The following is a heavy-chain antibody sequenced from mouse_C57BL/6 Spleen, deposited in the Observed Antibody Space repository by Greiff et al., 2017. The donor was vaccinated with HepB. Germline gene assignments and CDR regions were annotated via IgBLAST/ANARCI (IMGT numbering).Heavy chain of an antibody. CDR3: ARVFNWDEGFDY. CDR2: ISYDGSN. J-gene: IGHJ2*01. CDR1: GYSITSGYY. V-gene: IGHV3-6*01. D-gene: IGHD4-1*02. Sequence: VQLKQSGPGLVKPSQSLSLTCSVTGYSITSGYYWNWIRQFPGNKLEWMGYISYDGSNNYNPSLKNRISITRDTSKNQFFLKLNSVTTEDTATYYCARVFNWDEGFDYWGQGTTLTVSS.